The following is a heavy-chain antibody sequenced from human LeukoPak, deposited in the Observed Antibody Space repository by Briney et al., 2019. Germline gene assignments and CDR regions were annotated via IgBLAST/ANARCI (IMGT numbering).Heavy chain of an antibody. Sequence: GGSLRLSCAASGFTFSSYSMNWVRQAPGKGLEWVSYISSSSSTIYYAGSVKGRFTISRDNAKNSLYLQMNSLRAEDTAVYYCASHPRYYYDSSGDYWGQGTLVTVSS. CDR1: GFTFSSYS. CDR3: ASHPRYYYDSSGDY. V-gene: IGHV3-48*01. J-gene: IGHJ4*02. CDR2: ISSSSSTI. D-gene: IGHD3-22*01.